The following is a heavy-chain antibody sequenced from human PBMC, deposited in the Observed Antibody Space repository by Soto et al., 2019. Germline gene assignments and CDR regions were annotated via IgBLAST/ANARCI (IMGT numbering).Heavy chain of an antibody. J-gene: IGHJ4*02. Sequence: GGSLRLSCAASGFTFSSYWMHWVRQAPGKGLVWVSRINSDGSSTSYADSVKGRFTISRDNAKNTLYLQMNSLRAEDTAVYYWAVAVAGPTAIGYWGQGTLVTVSS. CDR1: GFTFSSYW. CDR3: AVAVAGPTAIGY. V-gene: IGHV3-74*01. D-gene: IGHD6-19*01. CDR2: INSDGSST.